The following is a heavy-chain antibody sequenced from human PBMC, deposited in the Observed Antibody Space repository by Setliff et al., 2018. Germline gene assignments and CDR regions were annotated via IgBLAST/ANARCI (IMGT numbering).Heavy chain of an antibody. D-gene: IGHD2-2*01. CDR2: SNHGGST. CDR1: GESFSNNY. J-gene: IGHJ4*02. CDR3: ARTHCTTTSCFYFHY. V-gene: IGHV4-34*01. Sequence: KTSETLSLTCSVYGESFSNNYWSWIRQTPGKGLEWIGESNHGGSTSYHPSLKSRLTMSVDTSKNQFSPKLTSVTAADTAVYYCARTHCTTTSCFYFHYWGQGTVVTVSS.